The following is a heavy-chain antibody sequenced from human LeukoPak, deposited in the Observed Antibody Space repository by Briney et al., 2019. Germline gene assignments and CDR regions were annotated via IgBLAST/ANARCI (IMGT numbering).Heavy chain of an antibody. Sequence: PGGSLRLSCAACGFTFTDYNMNWVRQDPGKGLEWVSSISSSSTYIYYADSVKGRFTISRDNAKNSLYLQMNSLSAEDTAVYYCARDRDFDYWGQGTLVTVCS. CDR3: ARDRDFDY. V-gene: IGHV3-21*01. CDR1: GFTFTDYN. J-gene: IGHJ4*02. CDR2: ISSSSTYI.